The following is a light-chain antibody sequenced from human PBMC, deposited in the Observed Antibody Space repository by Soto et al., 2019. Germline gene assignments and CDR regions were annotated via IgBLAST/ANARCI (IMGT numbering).Light chain of an antibody. CDR3: SSYAASNNYYFV. CDR1: SSDVGGYNY. V-gene: IGLV2-8*01. CDR2: EVT. J-gene: IGLJ3*02. Sequence: QLVLTQPPSASGSPGQSVTISCTGTSSDVGGYNYVSWYQQYPGRAPKLMIYEVTKRPSGVPDRFSGSKSGNTASLTVSGLQDEDEADYACSSYAASNNYYFVFGGGTKVTVL.